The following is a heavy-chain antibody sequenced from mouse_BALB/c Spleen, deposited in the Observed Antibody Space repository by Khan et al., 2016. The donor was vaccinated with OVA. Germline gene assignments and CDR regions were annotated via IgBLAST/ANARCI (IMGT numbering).Heavy chain of an antibody. CDR2: ISYGGNT. V-gene: IGHV3-2*02. J-gene: IGHJ2*01. CDR1: GYSITSDYA. Sequence: EVQLQESGPGLVKPSQSLSLTCTVTGYSITSDYAWNWIRQFPGNNLEWMGYISYGGNTKYNPSLKSRISITRDTSKNQFFLQLNSVTIEDTATYYCARIKGGDFDYWGQGTTLTVSS. CDR3: ARIKGGDFDY.